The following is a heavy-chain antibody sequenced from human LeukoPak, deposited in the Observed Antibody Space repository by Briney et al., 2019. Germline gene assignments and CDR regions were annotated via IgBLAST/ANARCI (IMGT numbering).Heavy chain of an antibody. CDR3: AKAARCSGGSCYLDY. J-gene: IGHJ4*02. V-gene: IGHV3-23*01. CDR1: GFTFSSYA. Sequence: PGGSLRLSCAASGFTFSSYAMSWVRQAPGKGLEWVSAISGSGGSTYYADSVKGRFTISRDNSRNTLYLQMNSLRAEDTAVYYCAKAARCSGGSCYLDYWGQGTLVTVSS. D-gene: IGHD2-15*01. CDR2: ISGSGGST.